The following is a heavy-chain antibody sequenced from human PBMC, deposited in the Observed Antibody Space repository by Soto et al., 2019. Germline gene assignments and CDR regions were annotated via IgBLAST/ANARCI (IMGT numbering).Heavy chain of an antibody. Sequence: QLQLQESGPGLVKPSETLSLTCTVSGGSISSSSYYWGWIRQPPGKGLEWIGSIYYSGSTYYNPSLKSRVTISVDTSKNQFSLKLSSVTAADTAVYYCARYGDYASWFDPWGQGTLVTVSS. J-gene: IGHJ5*02. CDR1: GGSISSSSYY. V-gene: IGHV4-39*01. CDR3: ARYGDYASWFDP. CDR2: IYYSGST. D-gene: IGHD4-17*01.